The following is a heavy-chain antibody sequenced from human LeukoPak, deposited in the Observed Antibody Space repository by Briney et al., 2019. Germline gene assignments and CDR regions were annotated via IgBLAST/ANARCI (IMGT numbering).Heavy chain of an antibody. D-gene: IGHD3-10*01. Sequence: ASVKVSCKASGGTFSSYAISWVRQAPGQGLEWMGGIIPIFGTANYAQKFQGRVTITADKSTSTAYMELSSLRCGDTAVYYCASQYYYGSGSYSYWGQGTLVTVSS. V-gene: IGHV1-69*06. CDR1: GGTFSSYA. CDR3: ASQYYYGSGSYSY. CDR2: IIPIFGTA. J-gene: IGHJ4*02.